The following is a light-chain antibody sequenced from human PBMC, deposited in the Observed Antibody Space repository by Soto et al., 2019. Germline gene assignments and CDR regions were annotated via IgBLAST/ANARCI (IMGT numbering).Light chain of an antibody. CDR2: AAS. J-gene: IGKJ4*01. CDR3: QQTTSFPLT. CDR1: QRISSW. V-gene: IGKV1-12*01. Sequence: DIQMTQSPSFVSASVGDRVTITCRASQRISSWLDWYQHKPGKAPKLLIHAASSLESGVPSRFSGSGSGTDFTLTISSLQPEDFATYYCQQTTSFPLTFGGGTKVEIK.